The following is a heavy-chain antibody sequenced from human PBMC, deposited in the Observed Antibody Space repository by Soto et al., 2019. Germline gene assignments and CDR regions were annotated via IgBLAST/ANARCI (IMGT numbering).Heavy chain of an antibody. Sequence: QVQLQQWGAGLLKPSETLSLTCAVYGGSFSGYYWSWIRQPPGKGLEWIGEINHSGSTNYNPSLKSGVTISVDTSKNQFSLKVSSVTAADTAVYYCARGATVTTYYYYYYMDVWGKGTTVTVSS. CDR1: GGSFSGYY. J-gene: IGHJ6*03. CDR3: ARGATVTTYYYYYYMDV. V-gene: IGHV4-34*01. D-gene: IGHD4-17*01. CDR2: INHSGST.